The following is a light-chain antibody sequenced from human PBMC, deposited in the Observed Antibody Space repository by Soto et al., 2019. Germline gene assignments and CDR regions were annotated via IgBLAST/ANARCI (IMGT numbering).Light chain of an antibody. V-gene: IGKV3D-15*01. CDR1: QTVSGW. Sequence: TQSPSTLSASAGETVTVTCRASQTVSGWLAWYQQKPGEAPKLLIYDASTRATGIPARFSGSGSGTEFTLTITSLEPEDFAVYYCQQHSNWPPTFGQGTKVDIK. CDR3: QQHSNWPPT. CDR2: DAS. J-gene: IGKJ1*01.